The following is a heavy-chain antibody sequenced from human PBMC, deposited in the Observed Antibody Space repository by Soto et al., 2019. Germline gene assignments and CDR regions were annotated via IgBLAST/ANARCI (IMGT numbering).Heavy chain of an antibody. CDR3: ARGYYIVATTAPPDYYYGMDV. Sequence: QVQLVQSGAEVKKPGASVKVSCKASGYTFTSYDINWVRQATGQGLEWMGWMNPNSGNTGYAQKFQGRVTMTRNTSISTDYMELSSLRSEDTAVYYCARGYYIVATTAPPDYYYGMDVWGQGTTVTVSS. V-gene: IGHV1-8*01. CDR1: GYTFTSYD. J-gene: IGHJ6*02. CDR2: MNPNSGNT. D-gene: IGHD5-12*01.